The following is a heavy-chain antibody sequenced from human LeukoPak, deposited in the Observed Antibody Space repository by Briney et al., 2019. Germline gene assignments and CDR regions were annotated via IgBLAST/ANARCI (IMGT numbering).Heavy chain of an antibody. V-gene: IGHV3-43*01. CDR1: GFTFDDYT. J-gene: IGHJ4*02. CDR2: ISWDGGST. D-gene: IGHD3-9*01. CDR3: ARGPDTISPVDY. Sequence: GGSLRLSCAASGFTFDDYTMHWIRQAPGKGLEWVSLISWDGGSTYYADSVKGRFTISRDNSKNTLYLQMNSLRAEDTAVYYCARGPDTISPVDYWGQGTLVTVSS.